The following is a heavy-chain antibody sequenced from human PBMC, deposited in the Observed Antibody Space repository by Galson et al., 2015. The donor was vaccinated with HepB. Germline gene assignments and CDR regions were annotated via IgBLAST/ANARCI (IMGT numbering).Heavy chain of an antibody. D-gene: IGHD3-10*01. J-gene: IGHJ6*03. Sequence: SVKVSCKASGYTFTSYGISWVRQAPGQGLEWMGWISAYNGNTNYARKLQGRVTMTTDTSTSTAYMELRSLRSDDTAVYYCARWYGSGSYRPGYMDVWGKGTTVTVSS. CDR3: ARWYGSGSYRPGYMDV. V-gene: IGHV1-18*01. CDR2: ISAYNGNT. CDR1: GYTFTSYG.